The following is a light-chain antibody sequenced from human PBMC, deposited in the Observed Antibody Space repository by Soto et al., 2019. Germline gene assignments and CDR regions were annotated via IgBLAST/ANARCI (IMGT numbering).Light chain of an antibody. J-gene: IGKJ1*01. CDR1: QSVSSY. CDR2: DAS. CDR3: QQRFTWPPWT. V-gene: IGKV3-11*01. Sequence: EIVLTQSPATLSLSPGERATLSCRASQSVSSYLAWYQQKPGQAPRLLIYDASNRATAIPARFSGSGSGTDFTLPISSLEPEDFAVYYCQQRFTWPPWTFGQGTKVEI.